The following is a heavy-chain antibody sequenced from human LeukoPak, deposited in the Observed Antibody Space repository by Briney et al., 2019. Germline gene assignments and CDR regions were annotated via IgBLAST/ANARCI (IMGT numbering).Heavy chain of an antibody. CDR1: GGSFSGYY. V-gene: IGHV4-59*01. D-gene: IGHD3-10*02. CDR2: IYYSGNT. Sequence: SETLSLTCGVYGGSFSGYYWSWIRQPPGKGLEWLGYIYYSGNTEYKPSLKSRVAMSVDTSKNQFSLRLSSVTAADTAVYYCARSTGSTMFIDYWGQGTLVTVSS. CDR3: ARSTGSTMFIDY. J-gene: IGHJ4*02.